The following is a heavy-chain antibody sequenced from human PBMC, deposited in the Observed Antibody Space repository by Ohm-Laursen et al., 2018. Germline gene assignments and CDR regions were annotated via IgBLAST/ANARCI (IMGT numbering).Heavy chain of an antibody. CDR3: ARDHGWDYGDMDRDGMDV. J-gene: IGHJ6*02. D-gene: IGHD4-17*01. Sequence: GTLSLTCTVSGGSISRYYWSWIRQPPGQGLEWIGYIYHSGSTNYNPSLKSRVTISVDTSKNQFSLKLSSVTAADTAVYYCARDHGWDYGDMDRDGMDVWGQGTTVTVSS. CDR2: IYHSGST. V-gene: IGHV4-59*01. CDR1: GGSISRYY.